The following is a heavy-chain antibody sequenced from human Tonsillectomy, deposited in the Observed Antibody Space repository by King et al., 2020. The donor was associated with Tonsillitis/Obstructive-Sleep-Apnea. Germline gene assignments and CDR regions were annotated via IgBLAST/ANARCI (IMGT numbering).Heavy chain of an antibody. CDR3: ARDPMITFGGVIVINWYFDL. V-gene: IGHV3-30*04. Sequence: QVQLVESGGGVVQPGRSLRLSCAASGFTFSSYVMHWVRQAPGKGLEWVAVISYDGSNKYYADSVKGRFTISRDNSKNTLYLQMNSLRAEDTAVYYCARDPMITFGGVIVINWYFDLWGRGTLVTVSS. J-gene: IGHJ2*01. D-gene: IGHD3-16*02. CDR1: GFTFSSYV. CDR2: ISYDGSNK.